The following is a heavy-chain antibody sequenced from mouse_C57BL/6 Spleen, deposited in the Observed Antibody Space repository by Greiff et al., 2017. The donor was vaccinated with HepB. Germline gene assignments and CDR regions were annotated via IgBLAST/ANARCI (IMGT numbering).Heavy chain of an antibody. D-gene: IGHD1-1*01. Sequence: VQLQQSGAELVKPGASVKMSCKASGYTFTSYWITWVKQRPGQGLEWIGDIYPGSGSTNYNEKFKSKATLTVDTSSSTAYMQLSSLTSEDSAVYYCATTVVAPGAMDYWGQGTSVTVSS. CDR1: GYTFTSYW. CDR2: IYPGSGST. J-gene: IGHJ4*01. V-gene: IGHV1-55*01. CDR3: ATTVVAPGAMDY.